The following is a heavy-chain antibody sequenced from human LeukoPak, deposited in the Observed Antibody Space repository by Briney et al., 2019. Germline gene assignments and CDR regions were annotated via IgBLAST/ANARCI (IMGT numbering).Heavy chain of an antibody. CDR1: GFTFSTYW. V-gene: IGHV3-74*03. D-gene: IGHD6-19*01. CDR2: INGDGTST. CDR3: AKDARRTNGWYFFDY. Sequence: GGSLRLSCAASGFTFSTYWMHWVRQAPGKGLLWVSRINGDGTSTKYADSVKGRFTISRNNARHTLYLQMNSLRAEDTAVYYCAKDARRTNGWYFFDYWGQGTLVTVSS. J-gene: IGHJ4*02.